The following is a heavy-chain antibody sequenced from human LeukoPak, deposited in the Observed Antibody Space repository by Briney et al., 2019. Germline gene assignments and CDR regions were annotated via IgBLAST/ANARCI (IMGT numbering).Heavy chain of an antibody. J-gene: IGHJ4*02. CDR3: AKDIGIVVAGTGFDY. CDR2: ISWNSGSI. Sequence: GGSLRLSCAASGFTFDDYAMHWVRQAPGKGLEWVSGISWNSGSIGYADSVKGRFTISRDNAKNSLYLQMNSLRAEDTALYYCAKDIGIVVAGTGFDYWGQGTLVTVSS. D-gene: IGHD6-19*01. CDR1: GFTFDDYA. V-gene: IGHV3-9*01.